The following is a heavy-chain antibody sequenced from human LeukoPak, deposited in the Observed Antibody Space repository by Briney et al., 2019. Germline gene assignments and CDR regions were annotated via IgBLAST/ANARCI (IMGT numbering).Heavy chain of an antibody. CDR1: GFTFSSYS. D-gene: IGHD6-19*01. CDR2: ISSSSSYI. CDR3: AKDPIAVAGTSDY. Sequence: GGSLRLSCAASGFTFSSYSMNWVRQAPGKGLERVSSISSSSSYIYYADSVKGRFTISRDNSKNTLYLQMNSLRAEDTAVYYCAKDPIAVAGTSDYWGQGTLVTVSS. V-gene: IGHV3-21*04. J-gene: IGHJ4*02.